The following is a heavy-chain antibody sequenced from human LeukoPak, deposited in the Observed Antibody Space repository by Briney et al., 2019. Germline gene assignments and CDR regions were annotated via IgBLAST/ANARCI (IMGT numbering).Heavy chain of an antibody. J-gene: IGHJ4*02. CDR2: ISSSSSYI. CDR3: AKDGLI. D-gene: IGHD6-19*01. Sequence: GGSLRLSCAASGFTFSSYSMNWVRQAPGKGLEWVSSISSSSSYIYYADSVKGRFTISRDNSKDTLYLQMNSLRVEDTAIYYCAKDGLIWGQGTLVTVSS. V-gene: IGHV3-21*04. CDR1: GFTFSSYS.